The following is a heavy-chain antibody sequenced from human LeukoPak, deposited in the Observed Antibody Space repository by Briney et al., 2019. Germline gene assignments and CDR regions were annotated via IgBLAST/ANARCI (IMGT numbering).Heavy chain of an antibody. CDR1: GYSISSGYY. Sequence: PSETLSLTCTVSGYSISSGYYWGWIRQPPGKGLEWIGSIYYSGSTYYNPTLKSRVTISVDTSKNQFSLKLSSVTAADTAVYYCARAGGYDSSGYYYYWGQGTLVTVSS. J-gene: IGHJ4*02. CDR3: ARAGGYDSSGYYYY. CDR2: IYYSGST. V-gene: IGHV4-38-2*02. D-gene: IGHD3-22*01.